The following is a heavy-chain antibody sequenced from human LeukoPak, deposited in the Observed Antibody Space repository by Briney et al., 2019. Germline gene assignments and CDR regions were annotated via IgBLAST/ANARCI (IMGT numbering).Heavy chain of an antibody. CDR2: ISSSSSTV. Sequence: GGSLRLSCAASGFTFSSYSMNWVRQAPGKGLEWVSYISSSSSTVYYADSVKGGFTISRDNSKSTLYLQMNSLRAEDTAVYYCAKGMTTGPRSVYHYMDVWGKGTTVTVSS. J-gene: IGHJ6*03. D-gene: IGHD4-17*01. CDR1: GFTFSSYS. V-gene: IGHV3-48*01. CDR3: AKGMTTGPRSVYHYMDV.